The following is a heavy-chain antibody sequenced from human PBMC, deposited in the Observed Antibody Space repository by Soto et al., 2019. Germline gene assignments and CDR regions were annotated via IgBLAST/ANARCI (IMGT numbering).Heavy chain of an antibody. D-gene: IGHD3-3*01. Sequence: GGSLRLSCAASGFTFSSYAMSWVRQAPGKGLEWASAISGSGGSTYYADSVKGRFTISRDNSKNTLYLQMNSLRAEDTAVYYCAKDSDFWSGRYYYYGMDVWGQGTTVTVSS. CDR1: GFTFSSYA. J-gene: IGHJ6*02. CDR2: ISGSGGST. CDR3: AKDSDFWSGRYYYYGMDV. V-gene: IGHV3-23*01.